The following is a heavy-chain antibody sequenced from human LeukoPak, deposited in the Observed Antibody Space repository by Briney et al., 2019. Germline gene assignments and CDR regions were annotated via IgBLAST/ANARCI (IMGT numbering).Heavy chain of an antibody. CDR3: AREPARLAGYCSSTSCYSYFDY. V-gene: IGHV4-30-4*08. CDR1: GGSISSGDYY. CDR2: IYYSGST. D-gene: IGHD2-2*02. Sequence: PSQTLSLTCTVSGGSISSGDYYWSWIRQPPGKGLEWIGYIYYSGSTYYNPSLKSRVTISVDTSKNQFSLKLSSVTAADTAVYYCAREPARLAGYCSSTSCYSYFDYWGQGTLVTVSS. J-gene: IGHJ4*02.